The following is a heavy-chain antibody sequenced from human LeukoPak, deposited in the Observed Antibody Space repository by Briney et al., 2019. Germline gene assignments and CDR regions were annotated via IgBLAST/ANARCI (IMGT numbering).Heavy chain of an antibody. V-gene: IGHV3-23*01. Sequence: GGSLRLSCAASGFTFNNYAMSWVRQAPGRGLEWVSTISGSGGTTYYADSVRGRFTFSRDNSKNTLYLQMNSLRAEDTAVYYCAINRYQLLLHPGGGAFDIWGQGTMVTVSS. CDR1: GFTFNNYA. D-gene: IGHD2-2*01. J-gene: IGHJ3*02. CDR2: ISGSGGTT. CDR3: AINRYQLLLHPGGGAFDI.